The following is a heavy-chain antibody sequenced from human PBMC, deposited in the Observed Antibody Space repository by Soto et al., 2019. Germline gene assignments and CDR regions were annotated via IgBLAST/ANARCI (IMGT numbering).Heavy chain of an antibody. CDR2: ITPIFGTA. Sequence: SVKISCKASGGTLSSYAISWVRPSPGQGLEWMGGITPIFGTANYAQKFQGRVTITADKSTSTAYMELSSLRYEDTAVYYCASRIRSPVPFGYYYYLMDVWGQGTPVSVSS. CDR3: ASRIRSPVPFGYYYYLMDV. J-gene: IGHJ6*02. D-gene: IGHD3-16*01. CDR1: GGTLSSYA. V-gene: IGHV1-69*06.